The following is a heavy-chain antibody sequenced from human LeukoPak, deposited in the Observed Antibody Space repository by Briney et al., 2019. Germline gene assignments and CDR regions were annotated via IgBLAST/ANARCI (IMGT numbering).Heavy chain of an antibody. V-gene: IGHV3-23*01. D-gene: IGHD3-22*01. J-gene: IGHJ4*02. CDR2: ISGSGGST. Sequence: PGGSLRLSCAASGFTFSSYAMSWVRQAPGKGLGWVSAISGSGGSTYYADSVKGRFTISRDNSKNTLYLQMNSLRAEDTAVYYCAKGAYYDSSGYIFDYWGQGTLVTVSS. CDR3: AKGAYYDSSGYIFDY. CDR1: GFTFSSYA.